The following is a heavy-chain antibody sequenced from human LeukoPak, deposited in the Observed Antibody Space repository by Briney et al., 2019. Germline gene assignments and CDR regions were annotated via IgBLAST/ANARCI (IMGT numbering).Heavy chain of an antibody. V-gene: IGHV3-30*03. CDR2: ISYDGSNK. Sequence: GGSLTLSCAASDFSFSIHGMGWVRQAPGKGLEWVAVISYDGSNKYYADSVKGRFTISRDNSKNTLYLQMNSLRAEDTAVYYCARDLEVTTVPGVFDYWGQGTLVTVSS. CDR1: DFSFSIHG. D-gene: IGHD4-17*01. CDR3: ARDLEVTTVPGVFDY. J-gene: IGHJ4*02.